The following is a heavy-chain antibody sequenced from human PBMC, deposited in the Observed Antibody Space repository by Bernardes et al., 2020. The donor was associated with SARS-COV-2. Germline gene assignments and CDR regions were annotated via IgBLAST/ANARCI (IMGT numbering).Heavy chain of an antibody. Sequence: ASVKVSCKASAYTFTTYGISWVRQAPGQGLEWMGWISAYTGDTNFAQNLQGRVTLTTDTSTSTAYMELRNLRSDDTAVYYCARDGGLAPIDYWGQGTLVTVSS. V-gene: IGHV1-18*01. CDR2: ISAYTGDT. CDR3: ARDGGLAPIDY. D-gene: IGHD2-15*01. J-gene: IGHJ4*02. CDR1: AYTFTTYG.